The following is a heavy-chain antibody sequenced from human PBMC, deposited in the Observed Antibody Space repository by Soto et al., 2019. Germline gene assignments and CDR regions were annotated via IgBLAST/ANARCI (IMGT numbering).Heavy chain of an antibody. Sequence: QVQLVQSGAEVKKPGASVKVSCKASGYTFTRYNMHWVRQAPGQRLEWMGWINAGNGNTKYSQKFQGRVTITRDTSANTAYMELSSLISEDTAVYHCARPKDYDDCLDYWGQGTLVTVSS. J-gene: IGHJ4*02. V-gene: IGHV1-3*01. D-gene: IGHD3-22*01. CDR1: GYTFTRYN. CDR3: ARPKDYDDCLDY. CDR2: INAGNGNT.